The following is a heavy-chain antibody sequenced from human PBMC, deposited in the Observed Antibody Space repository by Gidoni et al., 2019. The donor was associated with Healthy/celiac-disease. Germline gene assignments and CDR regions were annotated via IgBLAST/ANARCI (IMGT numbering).Heavy chain of an antibody. J-gene: IGHJ5*02. D-gene: IGHD3-3*01. Sequence: QVQLQESGPGLVKPSQTLSLTCTVSGGSISSGGYYWSWTRQHPGKGLEWIGYIYCSGSTYYNPSLKSRFTISVDTSKNQFSLKLSSVTAADTAVYYCASTKTYYDFWSGYYMRDGWFDPWGQGTLVTVSS. CDR1: GGSISSGGYY. CDR3: ASTKTYYDFWSGYYMRDGWFDP. CDR2: IYCSGST. V-gene: IGHV4-31*03.